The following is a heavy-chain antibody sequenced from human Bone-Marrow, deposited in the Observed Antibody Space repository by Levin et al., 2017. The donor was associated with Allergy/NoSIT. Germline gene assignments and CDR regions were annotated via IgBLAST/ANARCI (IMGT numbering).Heavy chain of an antibody. CDR3: AKGCSATCYSGFNN. D-gene: IGHD2-2*01. CDR1: GFTFSSYA. V-gene: IGHV3-23*01. J-gene: IGHJ4*02. Sequence: GESLKISCAASGFTFSSYAMSWVRQAPGKGLEWVSTLSGSGDNTYYADSVKGRFTISRDNSRNTLYLQMSNLRTEDTAVYYGAKGCSATCYSGFNNWGQGTLVTVSS. CDR2: LSGSGDNT.